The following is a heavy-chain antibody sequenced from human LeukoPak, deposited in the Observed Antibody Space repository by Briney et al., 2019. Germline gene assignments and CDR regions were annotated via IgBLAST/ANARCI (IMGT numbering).Heavy chain of an antibody. J-gene: IGHJ4*02. D-gene: IGHD5-24*01. CDR2: IKSKLDGETT. Sequence: GGSLRLSCAASGFTFINAWMTWVRQVPGKGLEWVGRIKSKLDGETTEFAAPVSGRFSISRDDSKDMMFLQMDSLKTEDTAVYYCVTARRNANGYFPFDYWGQGALVAVS. V-gene: IGHV3-15*01. CDR3: VTARRNANGYFPFDY. CDR1: GFTFINAW.